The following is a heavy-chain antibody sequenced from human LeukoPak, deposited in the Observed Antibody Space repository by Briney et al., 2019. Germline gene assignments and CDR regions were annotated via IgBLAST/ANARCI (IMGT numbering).Heavy chain of an antibody. CDR2: IIPIFGTA. J-gene: IGHJ6*03. D-gene: IGHD3-3*01. CDR1: GGSFSSYA. Sequence: SVKVSCKASGGSFSSYAISWVRQAPGQGLEWMGGIIPIFGTANYAQKFQGRVTITTDESTSTAYMELSSLRSEDTAVYYCASIEPRDFWSGLNYYYYMDVWGKGTTVTVSS. CDR3: ASIEPRDFWSGLNYYYYMDV. V-gene: IGHV1-69*05.